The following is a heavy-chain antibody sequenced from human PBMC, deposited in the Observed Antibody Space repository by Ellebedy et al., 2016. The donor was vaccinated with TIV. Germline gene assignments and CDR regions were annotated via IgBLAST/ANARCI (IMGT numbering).Heavy chain of an antibody. CDR2: IGAYNGNT. J-gene: IGHJ6*02. CDR1: GYSLTSNG. CDR3: ARDRDAFMASYYYYGVDV. Sequence: AASVKVSCKASGYSLTSNGISWVRQAPGQGLEWMGWIGAYNGNTNYAQKFQGRVTMTRDTSTSTVYMELSSLSPEDTAVYYCARDRDAFMASYYYYGVDVWGQGTTVTVSS. D-gene: IGHD3-3*02. V-gene: IGHV1-18*01.